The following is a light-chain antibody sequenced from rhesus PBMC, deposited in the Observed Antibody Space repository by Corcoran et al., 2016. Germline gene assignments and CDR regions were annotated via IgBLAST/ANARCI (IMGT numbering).Light chain of an antibody. CDR1: QGITND. CDR3: QHYYSNPRT. V-gene: IGKV1-25*01. CDR2: EAS. J-gene: IGKJ1*01. Sequence: DIQMTQSPSSLSASVGDRVTITCRASQGITNDLAWYQQKPEESPKLLIFEASSLQSGIPSRFSGSGSGTDFTLTISSLQSEDFATYYCQHYYSNPRTFGQGTKVEIK.